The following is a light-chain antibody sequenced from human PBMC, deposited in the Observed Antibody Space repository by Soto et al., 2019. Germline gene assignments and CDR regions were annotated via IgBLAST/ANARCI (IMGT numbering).Light chain of an antibody. CDR1: QSVSSN. J-gene: IGKJ4*01. CDR3: QEYNSWPPLV. CDR2: GAS. V-gene: IGKV3-15*01. Sequence: ELVITQAPANMGVSPGGGRTLSCGASQSVSSNLAWYQQKPGQAPRLLIYGASTRATGIPDRFSGSGSVTEFTLTLCCLQPEDFEVVLFQEYNSWPPLVVGAGTKVDIK.